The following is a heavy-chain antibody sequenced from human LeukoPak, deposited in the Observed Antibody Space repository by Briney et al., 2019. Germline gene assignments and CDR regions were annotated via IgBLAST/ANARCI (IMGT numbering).Heavy chain of an antibody. J-gene: IGHJ4*02. CDR3: AKEWELLVGPFDY. D-gene: IGHD1-26*01. V-gene: IGHV3-64*01. CDR1: GFTFSSYA. Sequence: GGSLRLSCAASGFTFSSYAMHWVRQAPGKGLEYVSAISSNGGSTYYANSVKGRFTISRDNSKNTLYLQMNSLRAEDTAVYYCAKEWELLVGPFDYWGQGTLVTVSS. CDR2: ISSNGGST.